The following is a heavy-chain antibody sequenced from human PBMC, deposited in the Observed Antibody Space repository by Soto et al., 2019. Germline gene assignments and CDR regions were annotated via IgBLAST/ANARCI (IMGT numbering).Heavy chain of an antibody. Sequence: QVQLVQSGAEVKKPGSSVKVSCKASGGTFSSYTISWVRQAPGQGLEWMGRIIPILGIANYAQKFQGRVTITADKSTNTAYMELSSLRSEDTAVYYCAGWEGYDFWSGYSLSYYYYYMDVWGKGTTVTVSS. CDR2: IIPILGIA. D-gene: IGHD3-3*01. CDR3: AGWEGYDFWSGYSLSYYYYYMDV. J-gene: IGHJ6*03. V-gene: IGHV1-69*02. CDR1: GGTFSSYT.